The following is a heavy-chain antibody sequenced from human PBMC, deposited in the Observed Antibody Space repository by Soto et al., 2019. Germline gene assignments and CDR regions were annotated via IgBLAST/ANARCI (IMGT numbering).Heavy chain of an antibody. CDR2: ISPGSRYP. J-gene: IGHJ5*02. CDR3: VRGGGGGLFDP. V-gene: IGHV3-11*06. D-gene: IGHD2-15*01. Sequence: GGSLRLSCVASGFTFISSYMSWIRQAPGKGLEWLSYISPGSRYPAYADSVKGRFTISRDNAKRSLYLQMMSLTAEDTAIYYCVRGGGGGLFDPWGQGTMVTVS. CDR1: GFTFISSY.